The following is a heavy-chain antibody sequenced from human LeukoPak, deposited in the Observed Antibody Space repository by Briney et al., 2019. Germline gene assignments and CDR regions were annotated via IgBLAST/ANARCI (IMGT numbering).Heavy chain of an antibody. V-gene: IGHV4-38-2*02. Sequence: SETLSLTCTVSGYSISGGYYWGWIRQPPGKGLEWIGSIYYSGSTYYNPSLKSRVTISVDASKNQFSLKLSSVTAADTAVYYCARNVDTAMAPGYYFDYWGQGTLVTVSS. CDR1: GYSISGGYY. D-gene: IGHD5-18*01. CDR2: IYYSGST. J-gene: IGHJ4*02. CDR3: ARNVDTAMAPGYYFDY.